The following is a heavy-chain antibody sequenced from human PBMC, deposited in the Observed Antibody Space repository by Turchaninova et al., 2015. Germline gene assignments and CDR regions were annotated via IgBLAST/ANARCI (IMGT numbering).Heavy chain of an antibody. V-gene: IGHV3-23*01. CDR3: AKDTYYYGSGNYYDC. Sequence: CAASGFTFSSYAMSWVRQAPGKGLEWVSAISGSGGSTYYADSVKGRFTVSRDKSKNTLYLQMNSLRVEDTAVYYCAKDTYYYGSGNYYDCWGQGPWSPSPQ. CDR2: ISGSGGST. CDR1: GFTFSSYA. D-gene: IGHD3-10*01. J-gene: IGHJ1*01.